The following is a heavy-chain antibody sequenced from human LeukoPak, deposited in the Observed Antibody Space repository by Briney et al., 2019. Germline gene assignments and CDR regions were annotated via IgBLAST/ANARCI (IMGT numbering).Heavy chain of an antibody. CDR2: ISGSSTHT. V-gene: IGHV3-11*03. J-gene: IGHJ4*02. D-gene: IGHD2-2*01. Sequence: GGSLRLSCAASGFTFSDYYMSWIRQAPGKGLEWVSYISGSSTHTNYADSVKGRFTISRDNAKESLYLQMNSLRAEDTAVYYCATPGLLGYCSSAICAPPGYWGQGTLVTVSS. CDR1: GFTFSDYY. CDR3: ATPGLLGYCSSAICAPPGY.